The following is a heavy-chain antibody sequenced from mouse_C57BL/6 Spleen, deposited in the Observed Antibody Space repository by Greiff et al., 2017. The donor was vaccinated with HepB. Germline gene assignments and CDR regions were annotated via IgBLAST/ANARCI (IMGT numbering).Heavy chain of an antibody. D-gene: IGHD1-1*01. J-gene: IGHJ2*01. CDR1: GFTFSSYA. CDR3: ARETTVVATNYFDY. V-gene: IGHV5-4*01. Sequence: VQLKESGGGLVKPGGSLKLSCAASGFTFSSYAMSWVRQTPEKRLEWVATISDGGSYTYYPDNVKGRFTISRDNAKNNLYLQMSHLKSEDTAMYYCARETTVVATNYFDYWGQGTTLTVSS. CDR2: ISDGGSYT.